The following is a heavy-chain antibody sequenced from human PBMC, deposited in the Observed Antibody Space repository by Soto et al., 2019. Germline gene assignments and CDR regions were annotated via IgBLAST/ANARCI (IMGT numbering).Heavy chain of an antibody. V-gene: IGHV3-33*01. Sequence: QVQLVESGGGVVQPGRSLGLSCAASGFTFSSYGMHWVRQAPGKGLEWVAVIWYDGSEKYYADSVKGRFTISRDNSKNTLYLQMNSLRAEDTAVYYCARQALGNIRLRGFDYWGQGALVTVSS. CDR1: GFTFSSYG. CDR2: IWYDGSEK. CDR3: ARQALGNIRLRGFDY. J-gene: IGHJ4*02. D-gene: IGHD1-1*01.